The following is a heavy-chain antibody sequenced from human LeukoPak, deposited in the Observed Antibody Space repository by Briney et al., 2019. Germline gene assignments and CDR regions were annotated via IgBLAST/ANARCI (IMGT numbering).Heavy chain of an antibody. J-gene: IGHJ4*02. CDR3: ARDRDWNSGFDY. CDR1: GFTLSSYA. Sequence: PGGSLRLSCAASGFTLSSYAMSWVRQAPGKGLEWVSAISDTGNTYHADSVKGRFTISRDNAKNSLYLQMNSLRADDTAVYYCARDRDWNSGFDYWGQGTLVTVSS. D-gene: IGHD1-7*01. V-gene: IGHV3-23*01. CDR2: ISDTGNT.